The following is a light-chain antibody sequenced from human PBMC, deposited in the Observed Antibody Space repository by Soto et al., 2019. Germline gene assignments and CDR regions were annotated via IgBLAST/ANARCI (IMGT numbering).Light chain of an antibody. J-gene: IGLJ1*01. CDR2: TNN. CDR3: AAWDDSLNGFV. V-gene: IGLV1-44*01. Sequence: QSVLTQPPSASGAPGQRVTISCSGSSSNIGSNTVNWYQQLPGTAPKLLIYTNNQRPSGVRDRFSGSRSGTSASLAISGLQSEDEADYYCAAWDDSLNGFVFGTGTKVNV. CDR1: SSNIGSNT.